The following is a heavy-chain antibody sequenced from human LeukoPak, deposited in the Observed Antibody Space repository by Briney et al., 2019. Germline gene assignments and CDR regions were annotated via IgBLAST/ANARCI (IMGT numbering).Heavy chain of an antibody. CDR3: ARGDFTMVRGALLPSAYYFDY. V-gene: IGHV4-34*01. CDR1: RGSFSGYY. CDR2: MNHSGSA. J-gene: IGHJ4*02. Sequence: SETLSLTCALYRGSFSGYYWSWIRQPPGKGLEWIGEMNHSGSANYNPSLQSRVTISVDRSKNQFSLKLSSVTAADTAVYYCARGDFTMVRGALLPSAYYFDYWGQGTLVTVSS. D-gene: IGHD3-10*01.